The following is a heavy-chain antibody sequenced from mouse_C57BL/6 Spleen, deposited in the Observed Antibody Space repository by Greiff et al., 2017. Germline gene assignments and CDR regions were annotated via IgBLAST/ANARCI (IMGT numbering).Heavy chain of an antibody. V-gene: IGHV1-62-2*01. D-gene: IGHD1-1*01. CDR2: FYPGSGSI. Sequence: VQLQQSGAELVKPGASVKLSCKASGYTFTEYTIHWVKQRSGQGLEWIGWFYPGSGSIKYNEKFKDKATLTADKSSSTVYMELSRLTSEDAAVYFCAGHESPYYYGSSPLSYFDFWGQGTTLTVSS. CDR1: GYTFTEYT. J-gene: IGHJ2*01. CDR3: AGHESPYYYGSSPLSYFDF.